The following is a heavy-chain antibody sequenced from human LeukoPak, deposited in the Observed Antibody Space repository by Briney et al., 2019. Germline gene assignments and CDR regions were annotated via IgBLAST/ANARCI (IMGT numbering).Heavy chain of an antibody. CDR1: GYTFTGYY. V-gene: IGHV1-2*02. J-gene: IGHJ5*02. D-gene: IGHD3-10*01. Sequence: ASVKVSCKASGYTFTGYYMHWVRQGPGQGLEWMGWINPNSGGTNYAQKFQGRVTMTRDTSISTAYMELSRLRSDDTAVYYCARDPMVRGVPNWFDPWGQGTLVTVSS. CDR2: INPNSGGT. CDR3: ARDPMVRGVPNWFDP.